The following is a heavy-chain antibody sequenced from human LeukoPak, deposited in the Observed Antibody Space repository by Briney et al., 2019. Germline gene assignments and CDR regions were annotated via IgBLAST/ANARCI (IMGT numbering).Heavy chain of an antibody. V-gene: IGHV4-34*01. CDR1: GGSFSGYY. D-gene: IGHD4-23*01. CDR2: INHSGST. CDR3: ARNGGNSDFDY. J-gene: IGHJ4*02. Sequence: SETLSLTCAVYGGSFSGYYWSWIRQPPGKGLEWIGEINHSGSTNYNPSLKSRVTMLLDKSKNQFSLKLSSVTAADTAVYYCARNGGNSDFDYWGQGTLVTVSS.